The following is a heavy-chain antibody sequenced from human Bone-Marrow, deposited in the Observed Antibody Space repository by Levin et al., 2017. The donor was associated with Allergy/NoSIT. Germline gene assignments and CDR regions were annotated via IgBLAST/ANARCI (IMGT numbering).Heavy chain of an antibody. CDR3: ANTIFGVGLFDY. V-gene: IGHV3-23*01. J-gene: IGHJ4*02. CDR1: GFTFSSYA. CDR2: ISGSGGST. D-gene: IGHD3-3*01. Sequence: GGSLRLSCAASGFTFSSYAMSWVRQAPGKGLEWVSAISGSGGSTYYADSVKGRFTISRDNSKNTLYLQMNSLRAEDTAVYYCANTIFGVGLFDYWGQGTLVTVSS.